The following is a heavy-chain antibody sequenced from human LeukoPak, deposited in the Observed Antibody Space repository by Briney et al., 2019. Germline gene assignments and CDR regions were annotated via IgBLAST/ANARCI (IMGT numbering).Heavy chain of an antibody. CDR3: TTTIVGVTTWFDP. V-gene: IGHV3-15*01. CDR1: GFTLSNAY. Sequence: PGVSLRLSCAPSGFTLSNAYMSCVRQAPRKGLEWVGRIKKKTNGGITDYAAHVKGRFTISRDDSKNTLYLQMNSLKTEDTAVYYCTTTIVGVTTWFDPWGQGTLVTVSS. D-gene: IGHD1-26*01. CDR2: IKKKTNGGIT. J-gene: IGHJ5*02.